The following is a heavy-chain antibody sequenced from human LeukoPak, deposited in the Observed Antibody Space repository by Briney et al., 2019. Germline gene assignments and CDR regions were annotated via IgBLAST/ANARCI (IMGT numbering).Heavy chain of an antibody. V-gene: IGHV3-48*02. J-gene: IGHJ4*02. CDR1: GFAFSDYS. CDR2: ISSSDNTI. Sequence: GGSLRLSCAASGFAFSDYSMNWVRQGPGKGLEWVSYISSSDNTIHYADSVKGRFTISRDNAKNSLYLEMNSLRDEDTAVYYCARVHRGYSYGRLDYWGQGTLVTVSS. D-gene: IGHD5-18*01. CDR3: ARVHRGYSYGRLDY.